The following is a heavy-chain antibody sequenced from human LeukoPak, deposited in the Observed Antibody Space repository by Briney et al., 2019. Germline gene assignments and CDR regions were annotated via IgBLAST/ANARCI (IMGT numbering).Heavy chain of an antibody. D-gene: IGHD3-10*01. J-gene: IGHJ3*02. CDR1: GGSISSSNW. CDR2: IYHSGST. Sequence: SGTLSLTCAVSGGSISSSNWWSWVRQPPGKGLEWIGEIYHSGSTNYNPSLKSRVTISVDKSKNQFSLKLSSVTAADTAVYYCARAYMVRGVISAFDIWGQGTMVTVSS. CDR3: ARAYMVRGVISAFDI. V-gene: IGHV4-4*02.